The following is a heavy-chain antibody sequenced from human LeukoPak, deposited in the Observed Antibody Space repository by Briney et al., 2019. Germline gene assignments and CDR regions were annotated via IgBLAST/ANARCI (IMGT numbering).Heavy chain of an antibody. CDR3: ARVVGGYGLRGLWFDP. D-gene: IGHD5-18*01. J-gene: IGHJ5*02. CDR1: GFTFSSYW. CDR2: IKQDGSEK. V-gene: IGHV3-7*01. Sequence: GGSLRLSCAASGFTFSSYWMSWVRQAPGKGLEWVANIKQDGSEKYYVDSVKGRFTISRDNARNSLYLQMNSLRAEDTAVYYCARVVGGYGLRGLWFDPWGQGTLVTVSS.